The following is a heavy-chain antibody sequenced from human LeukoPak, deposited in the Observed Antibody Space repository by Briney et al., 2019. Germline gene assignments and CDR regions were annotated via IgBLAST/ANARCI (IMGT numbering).Heavy chain of an antibody. CDR3: ARDHCSSTSCPKLYYYYYGMDV. V-gene: IGHV3-30*04. CDR2: ISYDGSNK. D-gene: IGHD2-2*01. Sequence: GGSLRLSCAASGFTFSSYAMHWVRQAPGKGLEWVAVISYDGSNKYYADSVKGRFTISRDNSKNTLYLQMNSLRAEDTAVYYCARDHCSSTSCPKLYYYYYGMDVWGKGTTVTVSS. J-gene: IGHJ6*04. CDR1: GFTFSSYA.